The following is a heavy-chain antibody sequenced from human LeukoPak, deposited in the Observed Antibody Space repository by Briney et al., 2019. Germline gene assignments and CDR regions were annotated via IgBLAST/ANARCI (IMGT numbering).Heavy chain of an antibody. V-gene: IGHV3-21*01. CDR3: AGDPPLVVLPASPFDY. CDR2: ISSSSSYI. CDR1: GFTFSSYS. J-gene: IGHJ4*02. D-gene: IGHD2-2*01. Sequence: GGSLRLYCAASGFTFSSYSMNWVRQAPGKGLEWVSSISSSSSYIYYADSVKGRFTISRDNAKNSLYLQMNSLRAEDTAVYYCAGDPPLVVLPASPFDYWGQGTLVTVSS.